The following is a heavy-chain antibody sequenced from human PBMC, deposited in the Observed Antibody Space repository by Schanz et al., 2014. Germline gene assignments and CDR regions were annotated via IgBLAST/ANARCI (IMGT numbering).Heavy chain of an antibody. CDR1: EYSFTSYS. V-gene: IGHV1-3*04. J-gene: IGHJ4*02. D-gene: IGHD5-12*01. Sequence: QVHLVQSGAEVKRSGASVKVSCKASEYSFTSYSMHWVRQAPGQRLEWMGWINTGSGDTKYSQNFRGRVTITRDTSASTAYMELSSLRSEDTAVYSCARGIGGYGANNYFDYWGQGTLVTVSS. CDR2: INTGSGDT. CDR3: ARGIGGYGANNYFDY.